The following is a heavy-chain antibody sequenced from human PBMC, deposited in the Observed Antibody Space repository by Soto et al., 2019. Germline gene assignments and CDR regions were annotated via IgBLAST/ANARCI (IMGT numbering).Heavy chain of an antibody. D-gene: IGHD2-2*01. CDR3: ARDEGYCSSTSCYSGYYYYYMDV. CDR1: GFTFSSYW. Sequence: EVQLVESGGGLVQPGGSLRLSCAASGFTFSSYWMSWVRQAPGKGLEWVANIKQDGSEKYYVDSVKGRFTISRDNAKNSRYLQMNSLRAEDTAVYYCARDEGYCSSTSCYSGYYYYYMDVWGKGTTVTVSS. CDR2: IKQDGSEK. V-gene: IGHV3-7*01. J-gene: IGHJ6*03.